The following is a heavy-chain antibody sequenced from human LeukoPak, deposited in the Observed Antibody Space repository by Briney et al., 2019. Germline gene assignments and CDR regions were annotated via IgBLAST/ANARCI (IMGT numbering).Heavy chain of an antibody. Sequence: SETLSLTCTVSGGSISSYYWSWIRQPAGKGLEWIGRIYTSGSTNYNPSLKSRVTISVDTSKNQFSLKLSSVTAADTAVYYCARDRDSSSYYYFDYWGQGTLVTVSS. CDR2: IYTSGST. V-gene: IGHV4-4*07. CDR3: ARDRDSSSYYYFDY. J-gene: IGHJ4*02. CDR1: GGSISSYY. D-gene: IGHD6-13*01.